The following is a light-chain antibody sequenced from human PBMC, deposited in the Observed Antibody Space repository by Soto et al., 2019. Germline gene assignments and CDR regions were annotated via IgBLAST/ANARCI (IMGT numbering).Light chain of an antibody. V-gene: IGLV2-14*01. CDR3: GSYASATLV. CDR2: EVT. CDR1: SSDIGAYDY. J-gene: IGLJ2*01. Sequence: QSVLTQPASVSGSPGQSITISCTGTSSDIGAYDYVSWFQQYPGKAPTLLIYEVTFRPSGVSSRFSGSKSGNTASLTISGLQTEDEADYYCGSYASATLVFGGVTQLTVL.